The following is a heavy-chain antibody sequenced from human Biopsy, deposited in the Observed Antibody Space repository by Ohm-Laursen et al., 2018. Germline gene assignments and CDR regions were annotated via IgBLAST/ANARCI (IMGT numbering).Heavy chain of an antibody. Sequence: SLRLSCAASGFSVSSYDMNWVRQAPGKGLEWISYINEVSSHIYDADSVKGRITVARDNAKNSLYLQLNSLRVKDTAVYYCAKDWTSQYYYDSMDDYWGQGTLVTVSS. CDR3: AKDWTSQYYYDSMDDY. CDR2: INEVSSHI. V-gene: IGHV3-21*04. CDR1: GFSVSSYD. J-gene: IGHJ4*02. D-gene: IGHD3-22*01.